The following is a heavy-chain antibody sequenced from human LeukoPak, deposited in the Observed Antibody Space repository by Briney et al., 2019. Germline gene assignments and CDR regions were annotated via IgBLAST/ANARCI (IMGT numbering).Heavy chain of an antibody. Sequence: GGSLRLSCAASGFTFSTYWMSWVRQAPRKGLEWVANIKQDGSEKYYLDSVKGRFTISRDNAKNSLYLQMNSLRAEDTAVYFCTREAAAGIDYWGQGTLVTVSS. CDR2: IKQDGSEK. J-gene: IGHJ4*02. CDR3: TREAAAGIDY. V-gene: IGHV3-7*01. CDR1: GFTFSTYW. D-gene: IGHD6-25*01.